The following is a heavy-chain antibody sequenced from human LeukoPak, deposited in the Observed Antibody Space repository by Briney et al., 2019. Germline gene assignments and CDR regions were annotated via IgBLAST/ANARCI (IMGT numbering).Heavy chain of an antibody. D-gene: IGHD6-13*01. CDR3: ARGESSSWYIRAFDI. CDR2: IYYSGST. Sequence: SETLSLTCTVSGGSISSGGYYWSWIRQHPGKGLEWIGYIYYSGSTYYNPSLKSRVTISVDTSKNQFSLKLSSLTAADTAVYYCARGESSSWYIRAFDIWGQGTMVTVSS. CDR1: GGSISSGGYY. J-gene: IGHJ3*02. V-gene: IGHV4-31*03.